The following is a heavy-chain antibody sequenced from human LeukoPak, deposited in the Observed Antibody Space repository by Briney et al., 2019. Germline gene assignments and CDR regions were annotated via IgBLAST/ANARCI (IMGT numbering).Heavy chain of an antibody. D-gene: IGHD3-3*01. Sequence: GGSLRLSCAASGFTFNSYGMHWVRQAPGKGLEWVAVISYDGSNKYYADSVKGRFTISRDNSKNTLYLQMNSLRAEDTAVYYCAKRNSLEWLYPRGTPDYWGQGTLVTVSS. CDR2: ISYDGSNK. J-gene: IGHJ4*02. CDR3: AKRNSLEWLYPRGTPDY. V-gene: IGHV3-30*18. CDR1: GFTFNSYG.